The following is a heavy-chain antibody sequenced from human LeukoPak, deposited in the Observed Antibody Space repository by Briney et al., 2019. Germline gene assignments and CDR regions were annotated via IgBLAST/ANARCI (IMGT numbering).Heavy chain of an antibody. V-gene: IGHV1-2*02. CDR3: AKDNPRVVGDTATFDP. CDR2: INPNSGGT. J-gene: IGHJ5*02. CDR1: GYTFTGYY. D-gene: IGHD1-26*01. Sequence: ASVKVSCKASGYTFTGYYMHWVRQAPGQGLEWMGWINPNSGGTNYAQKLQGRVTMTTDTSTSTAYMELRSLRSDDTAVYYCAKDNPRVVGDTATFDPWGQGTLVTVSS.